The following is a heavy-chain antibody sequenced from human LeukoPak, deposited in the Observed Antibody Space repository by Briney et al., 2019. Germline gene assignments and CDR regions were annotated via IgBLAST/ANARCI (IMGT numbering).Heavy chain of an antibody. V-gene: IGHV3-33*01. CDR3: ARGGAAMPGQLFWYFDL. CDR2: IWYDGTNK. Sequence: PGGSLRLSCDASGFTVSTHGFQWVRQAPGKGLECVGFIWYDGTNKYYAPSVKGRFTVLRDNSRHTLFSQMNRPGGDDTADSYLARGGAAMPGQLFWYFDLWGRGTPVTVSS. CDR1: GFTVSTHG. J-gene: IGHJ2*01. D-gene: IGHD1-1*01.